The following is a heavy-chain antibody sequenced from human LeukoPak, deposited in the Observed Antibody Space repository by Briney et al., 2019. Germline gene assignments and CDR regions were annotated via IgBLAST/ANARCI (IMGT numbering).Heavy chain of an antibody. Sequence: GGSLRLSCAASGFTFSSNAMTWVRQAPGKGLEWVSAISGSGTSTYYADSVKGRCTISRDNSKNTLYLQMNSLRAEDTAVYYCAKSDRYCSSPSCYPLYYYYGVDVWGQGTTVTVSS. V-gene: IGHV3-23*01. CDR3: AKSDRYCSSPSCYPLYYYYGVDV. D-gene: IGHD2-2*01. CDR1: GFTFSSNA. CDR2: ISGSGTST. J-gene: IGHJ6*02.